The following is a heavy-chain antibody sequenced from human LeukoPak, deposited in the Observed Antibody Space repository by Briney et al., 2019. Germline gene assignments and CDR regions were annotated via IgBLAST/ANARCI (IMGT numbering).Heavy chain of an antibody. CDR2: IIPIFGTA. CDR3: ARDSAVVVVAATPWYYYMDV. V-gene: IGHV1-69*05. CDR1: GGTFSSYA. J-gene: IGHJ6*03. D-gene: IGHD2-15*01. Sequence: ASVKVSCKASGGTFSSYAISWVRQAPGQGLEWIGGIIPIFGTANYAQKFQGRVTITTDESTSTAYMELSSLRSEDTAVYYCARDSAVVVVAATPWYYYMDVWGKGTTVTVSS.